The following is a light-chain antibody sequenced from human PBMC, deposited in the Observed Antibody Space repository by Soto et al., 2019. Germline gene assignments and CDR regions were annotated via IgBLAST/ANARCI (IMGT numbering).Light chain of an antibody. CDR2: EGS. Sequence: QSALTQPASVSGSPGQSITISCTGTRSDVVSYNLVSSYQQHPGKAPKLMIYEGSKRPSGVSNRFSGSKSGNKASLTISGLQAEDEADYYCCSYAGSSTVFGGGTQLTVL. CDR1: RSDVVSYNL. J-gene: IGLJ7*01. V-gene: IGLV2-23*01. CDR3: CSYAGSSTV.